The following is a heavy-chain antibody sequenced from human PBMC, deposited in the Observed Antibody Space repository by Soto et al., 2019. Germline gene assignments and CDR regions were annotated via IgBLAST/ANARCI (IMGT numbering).Heavy chain of an antibody. CDR3: AAGVSSRPSTDYYYYGMDV. J-gene: IGHJ6*02. Sequence: ASVKVSCKASGYTFTSYGISWVRQAPGQGLEWIGWIIVDSGNINYAQKFQDRVTITTDMSTSTAYMELSSLRSEDTAVYYCAAGVSSRPSTDYYYYGMDVWGQGTTVTVSS. D-gene: IGHD1-26*01. CDR2: IIVDSGNI. CDR1: GYTFTSYG. V-gene: IGHV1-18*01.